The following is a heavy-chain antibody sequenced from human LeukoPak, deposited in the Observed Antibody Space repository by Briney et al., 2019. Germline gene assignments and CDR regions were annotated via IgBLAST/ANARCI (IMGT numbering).Heavy chain of an antibody. CDR3: ARGGYDMFL. CDR1: GFTVSSNY. J-gene: IGHJ6*02. CDR2: IYDGGNT. Sequence: GGSLRLSRGASGFTVSSNYMGWVRQAPGKGLEWVSGIYDGGNTYYGDSVKGRFIISRDNSKNTLYLQMSSLRVEDTAVYYCARGGYDMFLWGQGTTVTVSS. V-gene: IGHV3-66*01. D-gene: IGHD3-22*01.